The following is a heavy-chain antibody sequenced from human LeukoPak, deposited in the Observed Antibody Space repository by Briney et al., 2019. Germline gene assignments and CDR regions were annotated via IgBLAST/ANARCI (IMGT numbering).Heavy chain of an antibody. CDR1: GFTFSSYS. V-gene: IGHV3-48*01. CDR2: ISSSSSTI. CDR3: ARGGSSGWSNFDY. Sequence: PGGSLRLSCAASGFTFSSYSMNWVRQAPGKGLEWVSYISSSSSTIYYADSVRGRFTISRDNAKNSLYLQMNSLRAEDTAVYYCARGGSSGWSNFDYWGQGTLVTVSS. J-gene: IGHJ4*02. D-gene: IGHD6-19*01.